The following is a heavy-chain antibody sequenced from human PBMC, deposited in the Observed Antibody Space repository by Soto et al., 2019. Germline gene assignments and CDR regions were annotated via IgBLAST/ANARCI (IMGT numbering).Heavy chain of an antibody. CDR3: GREQDGNGYDSFDY. CDR1: GYTFTGYY. V-gene: IGHV1-2*04. D-gene: IGHD5-18*01. CDR2: INPNSGGT. J-gene: IGHJ4*02. Sequence: SSVKVSCKASGYTFTGYYMHWVRQAPGQGLEWMGWINPNSGGTNYAQKFQGWVTMTRDTSISTAYMELSRLRSDDTAVYYCGREQDGNGYDSFDYWGRGTLVTVP.